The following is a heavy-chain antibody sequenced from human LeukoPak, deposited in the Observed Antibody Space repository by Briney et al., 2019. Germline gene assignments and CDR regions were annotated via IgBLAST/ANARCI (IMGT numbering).Heavy chain of an antibody. Sequence: PSETLSLTCIVSGYSISSGYSWGWIRQPPGKGLEWIGNIDHSGSTYYNPSLKSRVTISVDTSKNRFSLKLSSVTAADTAVYYCARDSIHRRTTPFDYWGQGALVTVSS. J-gene: IGHJ4*02. CDR2: IDHSGST. CDR1: GYSISSGYS. D-gene: IGHD1-7*01. V-gene: IGHV4-38-2*02. CDR3: ARDSIHRRTTPFDY.